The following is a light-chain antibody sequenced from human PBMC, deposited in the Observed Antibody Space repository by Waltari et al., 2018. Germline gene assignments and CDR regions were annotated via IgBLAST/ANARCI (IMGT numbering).Light chain of an antibody. V-gene: IGKV1-5*01. CDR3: QQYLSFSGLT. CDR1: QSIIRW. J-gene: IGKJ4*01. Sequence: DIQMTQSPPTLSASVGDRVTITCRASQSIIRWLAWYQQKPGTAPKTLIYDASTLETEVPSRFSGSGSETEFTLTINNLQTDDFGTYYCQQYLSFSGLTFGGGTKV. CDR2: DAS.